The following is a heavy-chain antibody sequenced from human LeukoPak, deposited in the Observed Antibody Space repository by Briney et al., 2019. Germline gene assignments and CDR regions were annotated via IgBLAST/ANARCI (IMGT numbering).Heavy chain of an antibody. CDR2: IKQDGSEK. CDR1: GFTFSSYW. V-gene: IGHV3-7*01. CDR3: ARPSSGWAGDY. Sequence: GSLRLSCAACGFTFSSYWMSWVRQAPGKGLEWVANIKQDGSEKYYVDSVKGRFTISRDNAKNSLYLQMNSLRAEDTAVYYCARPSSGWAGDYWGQGTLVTVSS. D-gene: IGHD6-19*01. J-gene: IGHJ4*02.